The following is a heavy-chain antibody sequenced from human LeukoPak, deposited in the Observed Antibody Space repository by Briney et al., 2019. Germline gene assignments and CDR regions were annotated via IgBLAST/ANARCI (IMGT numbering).Heavy chain of an antibody. Sequence: SETLSLTCTVSGGSISSNYWSWIRQPPGKGLEWIGYVYYSGSTNYNPSLKSRVTISIDTSKNQFSLKLSSVTTADTAVYYCAKDRGSGWYGVDYWGQGTLVTVSS. J-gene: IGHJ4*02. V-gene: IGHV4-59*01. D-gene: IGHD6-19*01. CDR1: GGSISSNY. CDR3: AKDRGSGWYGVDY. CDR2: VYYSGST.